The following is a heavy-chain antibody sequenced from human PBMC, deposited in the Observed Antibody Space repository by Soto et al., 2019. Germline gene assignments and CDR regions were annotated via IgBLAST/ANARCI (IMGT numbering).Heavy chain of an antibody. Sequence: SETLSLTCTVSGCSISSGFYYWSWIRQHPGKGLEWIGYIYYSGSTYYNPSLKSRVTTSVDTSKNQFSLKLSSVTAADTAVYYCARERVVPAAHLDYWGQGTLVTVSS. V-gene: IGHV4-31*03. CDR3: ARERVVPAAHLDY. J-gene: IGHJ4*02. CDR1: GCSISSGFYY. CDR2: IYYSGST. D-gene: IGHD2-2*01.